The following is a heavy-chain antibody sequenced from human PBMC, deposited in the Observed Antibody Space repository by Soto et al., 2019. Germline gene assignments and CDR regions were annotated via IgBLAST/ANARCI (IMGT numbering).Heavy chain of an antibody. CDR1: GYSFSSLW. J-gene: IGHJ5*02. Sequence: GESLKISCKGPGYSFSSLWISWVRQMPGQGLEWMGRIDPSTSQINYSPSFQGHISISVDKSTTTAFLQWSSLKASDTAMYYCATTKKQLPSPWGQGTLVTVSS. V-gene: IGHV5-10-1*01. CDR2: IDPSTSQI. CDR3: ATTKKQLPSP. D-gene: IGHD2-21*01.